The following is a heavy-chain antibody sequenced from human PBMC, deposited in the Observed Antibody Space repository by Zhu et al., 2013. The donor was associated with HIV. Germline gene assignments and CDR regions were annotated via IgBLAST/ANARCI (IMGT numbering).Heavy chain of an antibody. J-gene: IGHJ4*02. CDR3: ARRAGSSIVAACLDY. CDR2: LWYDGSNE. V-gene: IGHV3-33*01. CDR1: GFTFSNYG. Sequence: QVQLVESGGGVVQPGRSLRLSCAASGFTFSNYGMHWVRQAPGKGLEWVALLWYDGSNEHYAASVKGRFTISRDNSKNTLYLQMNSLRVDDTAVYYCARRAGSSIVAACLDYWGQGTLVTVSS. D-gene: IGHD6-13*01.